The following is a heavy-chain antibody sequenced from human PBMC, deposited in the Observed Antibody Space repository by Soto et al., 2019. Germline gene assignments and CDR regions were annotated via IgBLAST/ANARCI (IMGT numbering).Heavy chain of an antibody. CDR1: GGNISNYE. D-gene: IGHD5-12*01. CDR3: ARTDIVATISAFDI. J-gene: IGHJ3*02. V-gene: IGHV4-59*08. Sequence: PSEIKSLRRTVCGGNISNYEWSWIRKNPGKGLEWIGYIYYSGSTNYNPSLKSRVTISVHTSKNQFSLKLSSVTAADTAVYYCARTDIVATISAFDIWGQGTMVTV. CDR2: IYYSGST.